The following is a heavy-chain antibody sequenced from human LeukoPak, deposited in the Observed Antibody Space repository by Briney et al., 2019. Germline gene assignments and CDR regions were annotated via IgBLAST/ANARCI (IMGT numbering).Heavy chain of an antibody. CDR3: ARNLPAADY. D-gene: IGHD2-2*01. CDR2: ISSSSSII. J-gene: IGHJ4*02. CDR1: GSTFSSHT. V-gene: IGHV3-48*04. Sequence: GGSLRLSCAASGSTFSSHTMNWVRQAPGKGLEWVSYISSSSSIIYYADSVKGRFTISRDNAKNSLYLQMNSLRAEDTAVYYCARNLPAADYWGQGTLVTVSS.